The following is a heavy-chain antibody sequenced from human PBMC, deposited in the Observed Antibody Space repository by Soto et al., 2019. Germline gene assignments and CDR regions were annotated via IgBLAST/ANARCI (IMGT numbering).Heavy chain of an antibody. CDR3: ARGEYYYDSSGYRHDAFDI. CDR1: GGSISNHY. J-gene: IGHJ3*02. CDR2: IYYNGNT. Sequence: PSETLSLTCSVSGGSISNHYWSWIRQPPGKGLEWIGYIYYNGNTNYNPSLKSRVTISVDTSKNQFSLKLSSVTAADTAVYYCARGEYYYDSSGYRHDAFDIWGQGTMVTVSS. V-gene: IGHV4-59*08. D-gene: IGHD3-22*01.